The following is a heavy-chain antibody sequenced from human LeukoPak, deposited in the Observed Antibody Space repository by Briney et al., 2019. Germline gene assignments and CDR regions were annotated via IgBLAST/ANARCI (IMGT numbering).Heavy chain of an antibody. D-gene: IGHD3-10*01. J-gene: IGHJ1*01. V-gene: IGHV4-34*01. CDR1: GGSFSGHY. CDR3: ARGYDSGSYYQF. CDR2: INRGGST. Sequence: SETLSLTCTVYGGSFSGHYWTWIRQPPGKGLEWIGEINRGGSTSYNPPLKSRVTISIDTSKKQFSLKLNSVTAADTGVYYCARGYDSGSYYQFWGQGTLVTVSS.